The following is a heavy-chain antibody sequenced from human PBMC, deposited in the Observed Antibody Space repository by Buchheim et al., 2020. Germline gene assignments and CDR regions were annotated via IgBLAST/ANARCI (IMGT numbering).Heavy chain of an antibody. CDR2: ISYDGSNK. V-gene: IGHV3-30*18. CDR1: GFTFSSYS. J-gene: IGHJ4*02. D-gene: IGHD3-22*01. Sequence: VQLVESGGGLVQPGGSLRLSCAASGFTFSSYSMNWVRQAPGKGLEWVAVISYDGSNKYYADSVKGRFTISRDNSKNTLYLQMNSLRAEDTAVYYCAKDLPTYYYDSSGPRAVDYWGQGTL. CDR3: AKDLPTYYYDSSGPRAVDY.